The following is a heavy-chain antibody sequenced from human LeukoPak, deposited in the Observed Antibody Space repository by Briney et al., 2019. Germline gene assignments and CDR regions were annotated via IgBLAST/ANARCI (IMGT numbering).Heavy chain of an antibody. CDR3: ARKAVASGIPYFDY. J-gene: IGHJ4*02. D-gene: IGHD2-21*01. CDR2: ITGAT. V-gene: IGHV3-23*01. Sequence: GESLRLSCAASGFRFSTYSMSWVRQAPGKGLEWVSTITGATYYGDSVKGRFIISRDNSKSTLYLQMYGLRAEDTAVYYCARKAVASGIPYFDYWGQGTLVTVSS. CDR1: GFRFSTYS.